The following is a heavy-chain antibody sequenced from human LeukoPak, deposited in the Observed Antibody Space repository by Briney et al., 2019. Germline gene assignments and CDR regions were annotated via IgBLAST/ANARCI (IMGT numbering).Heavy chain of an antibody. D-gene: IGHD1-26*01. CDR3: AKDLSGRYNY. Sequence: GGSLRLSCAASGFTFSSYAMSWVRQAPGKGLEWVSAISSSGGRTYYADSVKGRFTISRDNSKNTLYLQMNSLRAEDTAVYYCAKDLSGRYNYWGQGALVTVSS. V-gene: IGHV3-23*01. CDR2: ISSSGGRT. CDR1: GFTFSSYA. J-gene: IGHJ4*02.